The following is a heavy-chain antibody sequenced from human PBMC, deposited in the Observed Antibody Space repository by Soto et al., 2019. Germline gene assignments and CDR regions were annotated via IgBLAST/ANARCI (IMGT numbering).Heavy chain of an antibody. V-gene: IGHV1-69*02. CDR3: ASAVLADCGGDCYPVFDY. Sequence: QVQLVQSGAEVKKPGSSVKVSCKASGGTFSSYTISWVRQAPGQGLEWMGRIIPILGIANYAQKFQGRVTITADKSTSTAYMELGSLRSEDTAVYYCASAVLADCGGDCYPVFDYWGQGTLVTVSS. CDR2: IIPILGIA. D-gene: IGHD2-21*02. J-gene: IGHJ4*02. CDR1: GGTFSSYT.